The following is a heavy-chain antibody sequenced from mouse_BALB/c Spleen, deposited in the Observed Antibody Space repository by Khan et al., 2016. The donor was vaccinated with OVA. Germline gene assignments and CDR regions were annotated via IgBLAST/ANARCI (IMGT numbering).Heavy chain of an antibody. CDR1: GYKFTDYV. D-gene: IGHD2-4*01. J-gene: IGHJ3*01. CDR3: ARSYDNDGAWFVY. Sequence: QVQLKESGPELVKPGASVKMSCKASGYKFTDYVISWVKQRTGQGLEWIGDIYPGSGTTYYNERFEGKATLTADETSNTAYMQFRSLTSEDSAVYFCARSYDNDGAWFVYWGQGTLVTVSA. V-gene: IGHV1-77*01. CDR2: IYPGSGTT.